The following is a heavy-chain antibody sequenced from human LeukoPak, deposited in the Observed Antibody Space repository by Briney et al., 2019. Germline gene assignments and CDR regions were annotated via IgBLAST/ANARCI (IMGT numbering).Heavy chain of an antibody. CDR2: IKSKTDGGTT. D-gene: IGHD6-13*01. Sequence: GGSLRLSCAASGFTFSNAWMSWVRQAPGKGLEWVGRIKSKTDGGTTDYAAPVKGRFTISRDDSKNTLYLQMNRLRAEDLAVYYCARAPGYSSTNYFFDYWGQGILVTVSS. V-gene: IGHV3-15*01. CDR3: ARAPGYSSTNYFFDY. CDR1: GFTFSNAW. J-gene: IGHJ4*02.